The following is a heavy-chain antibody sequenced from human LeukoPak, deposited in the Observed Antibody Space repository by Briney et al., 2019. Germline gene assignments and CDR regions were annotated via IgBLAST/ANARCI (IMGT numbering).Heavy chain of an antibody. CDR3: AKTGKWLPPDY. CDR2: ISGGGGST. J-gene: IGHJ4*02. Sequence: GGSLRLSCAASGFTFSNYAMSWVRQAPGKGLEWVSDISGGGGSTYYGDSVKGRFTISRDNSKNTLYLQMNSLRAEDTAVYYCAKTGKWLPPDYWGQGTLVTVSS. V-gene: IGHV3-23*01. D-gene: IGHD3-22*01. CDR1: GFTFSNYA.